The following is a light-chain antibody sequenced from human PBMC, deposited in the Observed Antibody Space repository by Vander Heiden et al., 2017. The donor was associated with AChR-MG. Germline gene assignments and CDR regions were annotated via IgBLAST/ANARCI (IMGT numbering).Light chain of an antibody. J-gene: IGLJ1*01. CDR3: ATWDDSLTAYF. CDR1: SSTVGSNT. CDR2: SDD. Sequence: QSVLARPPPASGPPGLSVPVSSSASSSTVGSNTVNWYQQVPGRAPKLLIHSDDHRPSGVPDRFSGSRSGTSASLAITGLQSEDEAVYYCATWDDSLTAYFFGPGTTVTVL. V-gene: IGLV1-44*01.